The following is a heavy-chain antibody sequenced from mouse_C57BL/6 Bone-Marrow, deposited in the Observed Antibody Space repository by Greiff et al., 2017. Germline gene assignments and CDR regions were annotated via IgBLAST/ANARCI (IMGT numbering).Heavy chain of an antibody. Sequence: QVQLQQSGAELVKPGASVKISCKASGYAFSSYWMNWVKQRPGKGLEWIGQIYPGDGDTNYNGKFKGKATLTADKSSSTAYMQLSSLTSEDSEVYFCARRILRYYAMDYWGQGTSVTVSS. CDR3: ARRILRYYAMDY. V-gene: IGHV1-80*01. J-gene: IGHJ4*01. CDR1: GYAFSSYW. D-gene: IGHD1-1*01. CDR2: IYPGDGDT.